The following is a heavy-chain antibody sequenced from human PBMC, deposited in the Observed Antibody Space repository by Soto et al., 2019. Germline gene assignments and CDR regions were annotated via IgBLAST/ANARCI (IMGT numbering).Heavy chain of an antibody. D-gene: IGHD6-13*01. Sequence: GGSLRLSCAGSGFIFRSYGMHWVRQAPGKGLEWVSIISYDGSDKYYADSVKGRFTISRDNSKSMLYLQMNSLRPEDTAVYYCAKDLDGGAAGYYFDYWGQGIKVTVS. CDR3: AKDLDGGAAGYYFDY. V-gene: IGHV3-30*18. CDR2: ISYDGSDK. J-gene: IGHJ4*02. CDR1: GFIFRSYG.